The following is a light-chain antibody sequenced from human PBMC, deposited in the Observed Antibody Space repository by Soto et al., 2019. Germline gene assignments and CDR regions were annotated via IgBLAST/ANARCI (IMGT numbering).Light chain of an antibody. Sequence: DIQVTQSPSTLSVSVGDRVTITCRSSQSISSWLAWYQQKPGKAPNLLIHKASHLESGVPSRFSGSGSGTEFTLTISSLQPGDFATYYCQHYNTYPWTFGQGTKVDIK. CDR1: QSISSW. CDR2: KAS. CDR3: QHYNTYPWT. V-gene: IGKV1-5*03. J-gene: IGKJ1*01.